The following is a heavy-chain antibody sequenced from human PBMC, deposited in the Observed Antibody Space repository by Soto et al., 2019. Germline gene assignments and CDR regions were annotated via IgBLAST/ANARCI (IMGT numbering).Heavy chain of an antibody. CDR1: GFTFSSYA. Sequence: GGSLRLSCAASGFTFSSYAMSWVRQAPGKGLEWVSAISGSGGSTYYADSVKGRFTISRDNSKNTLYLQMNSLRAEDTAVYYCAKGRQTYYYDSSGYPVDYWGQGTLVTVSS. CDR3: AKGRQTYYYDSSGYPVDY. V-gene: IGHV3-23*01. J-gene: IGHJ4*02. D-gene: IGHD3-22*01. CDR2: ISGSGGST.